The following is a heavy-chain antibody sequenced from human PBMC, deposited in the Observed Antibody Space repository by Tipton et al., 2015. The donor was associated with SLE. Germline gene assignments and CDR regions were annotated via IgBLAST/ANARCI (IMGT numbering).Heavy chain of an antibody. J-gene: IGHJ4*02. CDR2: FSGSGGAT. D-gene: IGHD6-19*01. V-gene: IGHV3-23*01. CDR3: ARDGRYSSGWYDY. CDR1: GFTFSNYA. Sequence: SLRLSCTASGFTFSNYAMAWVRQAPGKGLEWVSTFSGSGGATYYADSVKGRFMISRDNSKNSLYLQMNSLRAEDTAVYYCARDGRYSSGWYDYWGQGTLVTVSS.